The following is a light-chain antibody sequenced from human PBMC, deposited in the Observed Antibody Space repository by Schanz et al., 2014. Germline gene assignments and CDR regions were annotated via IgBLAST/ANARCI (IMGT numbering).Light chain of an antibody. Sequence: ALTQPASVSESPGQSITISCTGSSSDVGGYNLVSWYQQYPGKAPKLMIYEVSKRPSGVSTRFSGSKSGNTASLTISGLQAEDEADYYCSSYAGSNNPVVFGGGTKLTVL. V-gene: IGLV2-14*01. J-gene: IGLJ2*01. CDR2: EVS. CDR1: SSDVGGYNL. CDR3: SSYAGSNNPVV.